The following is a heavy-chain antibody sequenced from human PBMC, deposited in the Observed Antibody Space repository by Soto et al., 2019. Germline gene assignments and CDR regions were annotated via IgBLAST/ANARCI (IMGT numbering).Heavy chain of an antibody. D-gene: IGHD6-25*01. CDR3: AREGGSDSLAPKNKWFDT. CDR1: GYTFTDYH. CDR2: INANNGGA. V-gene: IGHV1-2*02. J-gene: IGHJ5*02. Sequence: GASVKVSCKPSGYTFTDYHIHWVRQAPGQGLEFMGWINANNGGAGSAQQFQGRVTVTRDTSISTVYMELSNLRSDDTAVYYCAREGGSDSLAPKNKWFDTWGQGTRVTVSS.